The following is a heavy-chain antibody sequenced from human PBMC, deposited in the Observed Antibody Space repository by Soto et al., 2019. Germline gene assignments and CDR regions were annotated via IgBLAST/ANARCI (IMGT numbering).Heavy chain of an antibody. J-gene: IGHJ4*02. CDR1: GITFSSYG. D-gene: IGHD6-19*01. V-gene: IGHV3-30*18. CDR2: ISYDGSNK. Sequence: PGGSLRLSCAASGITFSSYGMHWGRQAPGKGLEWVAVISYDGSNKYYADSVKGRFTISRDNSKNTLYLQMNSLRAEDTAVYYCAKDRDSRGCFDYWGQGALLTVSS. CDR3: AKDRDSRGCFDY.